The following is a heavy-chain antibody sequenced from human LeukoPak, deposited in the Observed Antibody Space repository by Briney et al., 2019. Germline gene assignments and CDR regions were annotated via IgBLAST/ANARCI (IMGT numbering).Heavy chain of an antibody. CDR2: TYYRSKWYY. CDR1: GGSVSSNSAA. Sequence: SQTLSLTCAISGGSVSSNSAAWNWIRQSPSRGLEWLGRTYYRSKWYYDYALSVKSRITINSDTSENQFSLQLNSVTPEDTAVYYCARDRAFYGDYSSFDYWGQGTLVTVSS. CDR3: ARDRAFYGDYSSFDY. V-gene: IGHV6-1*01. J-gene: IGHJ4*02. D-gene: IGHD4-17*01.